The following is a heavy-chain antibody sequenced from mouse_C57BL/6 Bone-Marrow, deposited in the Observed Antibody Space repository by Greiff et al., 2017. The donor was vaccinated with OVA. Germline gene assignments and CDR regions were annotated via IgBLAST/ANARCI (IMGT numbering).Heavy chain of an antibody. Sequence: VQLQQSGPVLVKPGASVKMSCTASGYTFTDYYMNWVKQSHGKSLEWIGVINPYNGGTSYNQKFKGKATLTVDKSSSTAYMELNSLTSEDSAVYYCARGYDYDAAWFAYWGQGTLVTVSA. J-gene: IGHJ3*01. CDR2: INPYNGGT. CDR3: ARGYDYDAAWFAY. D-gene: IGHD2-4*01. V-gene: IGHV1-19*01. CDR1: GYTFTDYY.